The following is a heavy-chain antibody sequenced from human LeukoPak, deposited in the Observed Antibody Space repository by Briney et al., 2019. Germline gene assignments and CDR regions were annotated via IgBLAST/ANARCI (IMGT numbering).Heavy chain of an antibody. D-gene: IGHD5-12*01. CDR2: IYHSGST. Sequence: SETLSLTCAVSGGSISSSNWWSWVRQPPGKGLEWIGEIYHSGSTNYNPSLKSRVTMSVDKSKNQFSLKLSSVTAADTAVYHCASGQGWLTDHWGRGTLVAVSS. J-gene: IGHJ5*02. V-gene: IGHV4-4*02. CDR3: ASGQGWLTDH. CDR1: GGSISSSNW.